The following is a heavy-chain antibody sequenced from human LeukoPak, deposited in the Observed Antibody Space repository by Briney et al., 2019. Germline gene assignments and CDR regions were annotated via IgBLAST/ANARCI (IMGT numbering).Heavy chain of an antibody. Sequence: PGGSLRLSCAASGFMFSNYWMSWVRQAPGKGLEWVANIKQDGSEKYYVDSVKGRFTISRDNAKNSLYLQMNSLGAEDTAVYYCASRRFMDYWGQGTLVTVSS. CDR1: GFMFSNYW. CDR3: ASRRFMDY. CDR2: IKQDGSEK. J-gene: IGHJ4*02. V-gene: IGHV3-7*01.